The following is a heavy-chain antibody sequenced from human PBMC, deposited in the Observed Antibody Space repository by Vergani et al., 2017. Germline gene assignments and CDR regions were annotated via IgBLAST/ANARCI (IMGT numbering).Heavy chain of an antibody. CDR1: GGTFSSYA. V-gene: IGHV1-69*11. D-gene: IGHD2-2*01. CDR2: IIPNLGTA. J-gene: IGHJ3*02. CDR3: ARSGTSYNAFDI. Sequence: QVQLVQSGAEVKKPGSSVKVSCKASGGTFSSYAISWVRQAPGQGLEWMGRIIPNLGTANYAQKFQGRVPITADEATSTAYMELSSLRSEDTAVYYCARSGTSYNAFDIWGQGTMVTVSS.